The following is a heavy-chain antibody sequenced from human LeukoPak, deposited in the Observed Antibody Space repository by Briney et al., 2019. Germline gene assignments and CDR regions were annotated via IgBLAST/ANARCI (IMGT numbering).Heavy chain of an antibody. CDR1: GGIFSSYA. CDR2: IIPIFGTA. J-gene: IGHJ4*02. D-gene: IGHD1-26*01. CDR3: ARSQIVGATLDY. V-gene: IGHV1-69*05. Sequence: ASVKVSCKASGGIFSSYAISWVRQAPGQGLEWMGGIIPIFGTANYAQKFRGRVTITTDESTSTAYMERSSLRSENTAVYYCARSQIVGATLDYWGQGTLVTVSS.